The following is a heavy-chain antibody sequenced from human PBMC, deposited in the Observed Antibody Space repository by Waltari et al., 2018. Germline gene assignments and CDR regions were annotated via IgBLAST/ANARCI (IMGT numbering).Heavy chain of an antibody. J-gene: IGHJ6*03. Sequence: QVQLVQSGAEVKKPGSSVKVSCKASGGTLSSYAIRWVRQAPGQGLEWMGGIIPIFGTANYAQKFQGRVTITTDESTSTAYMELSSLRSEDTAVYYCASRIAARPDYYYYYMDVWGKGTTVTVSS. CDR3: ASRIAARPDYYYYYMDV. D-gene: IGHD6-6*01. V-gene: IGHV1-69*05. CDR1: GGTLSSYA. CDR2: IIPIFGTA.